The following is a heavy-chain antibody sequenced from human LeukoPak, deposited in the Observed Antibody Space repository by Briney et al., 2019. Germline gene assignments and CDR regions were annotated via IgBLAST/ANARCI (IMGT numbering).Heavy chain of an antibody. D-gene: IGHD4-17*01. CDR1: GGSISSYY. V-gene: IGHV4-59*01. CDR2: IYYSGST. CDR3: ARDRYGDYPDAFDI. J-gene: IGHJ3*02. Sequence: SETLSLTCTVSGGSISSYYWSWIRQPPGKGLGWIGYIYYSGSTNYNPSLKSRVTISVDTSKNQFSLKLSPVTAADTAVYYCARDRYGDYPDAFDIWGQGTMVTVSS.